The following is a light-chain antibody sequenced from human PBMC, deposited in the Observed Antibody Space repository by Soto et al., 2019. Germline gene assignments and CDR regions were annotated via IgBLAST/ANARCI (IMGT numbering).Light chain of an antibody. J-gene: IGLJ3*02. Sequence: QSVLTQPPSVSGAPGQRVTISCTGSSSNIGAPYDVHWYQQLPGTAPKLFISGNDNRPSGVPDRFSGSKSGTSASLAITGLQAEDEADYYCQAYDYSLTASVFGGGTKLTVL. V-gene: IGLV1-40*01. CDR3: QAYDYSLTASV. CDR2: GND. CDR1: SSNIGAPYD.